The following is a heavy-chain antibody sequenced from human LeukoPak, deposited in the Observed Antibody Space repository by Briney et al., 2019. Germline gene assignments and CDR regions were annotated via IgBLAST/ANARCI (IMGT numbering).Heavy chain of an antibody. V-gene: IGHV4-61*02. CDR1: GGSISSGSYY. CDR2: IYTSGST. CDR3: ARAASYYYGSGSYYKDYYYYYMDV. D-gene: IGHD3-10*01. J-gene: IGHJ6*03. Sequence: SQTLSLTCTVSGGSISSGSYYWSWIRQPAGKGLEWIGRIYTSGSTKYNPSLKSRVTISVDTSKNQLSLKLSSVTAADTAVYYCARAASYYYGSGSYYKDYYYYYMDVWGKGTTVTVSS.